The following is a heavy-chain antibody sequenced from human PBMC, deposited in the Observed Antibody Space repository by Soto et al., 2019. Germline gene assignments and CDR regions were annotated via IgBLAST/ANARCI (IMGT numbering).Heavy chain of an antibody. J-gene: IGHJ4*02. CDR1: GFTFSSYA. Sequence: QVQLVESGGGVVQPGRSLRLSCAASGFTFSSYAMHWVRQAPGKGLEWVAVISYDGSNKYYADSVKGRFTISRDNSKNTLYLQMNRLRAEDTAVYYCASDGPDYDFWSGYLNYFDYWGQGTLVTVSS. D-gene: IGHD3-3*01. V-gene: IGHV3-30-3*01. CDR3: ASDGPDYDFWSGYLNYFDY. CDR2: ISYDGSNK.